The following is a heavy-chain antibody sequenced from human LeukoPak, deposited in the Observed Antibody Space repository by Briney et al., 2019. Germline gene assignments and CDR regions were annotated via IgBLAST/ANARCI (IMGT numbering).Heavy chain of an antibody. V-gene: IGHV3-23*01. CDR1: GFT. CDR3: AKDRYCSGGLCYADAFDV. CDR2: ITGSGTRT. Sequence: GGSLRLPCAASGFTMAWVRQAPGKGLQWVSDITGSGTRTDHADSVRGRFIISRDNSKNELYLQMNSLRVEDTAIYFCAKDRYCSGGLCYADAFDVWGQGIMVTVSS. J-gene: IGHJ3*01. D-gene: IGHD6-19*01.